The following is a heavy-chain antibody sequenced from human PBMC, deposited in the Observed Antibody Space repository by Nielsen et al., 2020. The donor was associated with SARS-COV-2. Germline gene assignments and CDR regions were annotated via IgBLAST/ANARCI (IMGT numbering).Heavy chain of an antibody. CDR2: ISGSGGST. CDR3: ATDLGLDY. CDR1: GFTFSSYA. Sequence: GESLKISCAASGFTFSSYAMSWVRQAPGKGLEWVSAISGSGGSTYYADSVKGRFTISRDNSKNTLYLQMNSLRPEDTAVYYCATDLGLDYWGQGTLVTVSS. J-gene: IGHJ4*02. V-gene: IGHV3-23*01.